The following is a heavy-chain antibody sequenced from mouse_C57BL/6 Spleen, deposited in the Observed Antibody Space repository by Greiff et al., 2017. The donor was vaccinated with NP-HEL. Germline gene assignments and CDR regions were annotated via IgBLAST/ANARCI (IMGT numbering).Heavy chain of an antibody. D-gene: IGHD2-4*01. J-gene: IGHJ2*01. Sequence: EVKLQESGPGLVKPSQSLSLTCSVTGYSITSGYYWNWIRQFPGNKLEWMGYISYDGSNNYNPSLKNRISITRDTSKNQFFLKLNSVTTEDTATYYCARYDYGEGDYWGQGTTLTVSS. CDR2: ISYDGSN. CDR3: ARYDYGEGDY. CDR1: GYSITSGYY. V-gene: IGHV3-6*01.